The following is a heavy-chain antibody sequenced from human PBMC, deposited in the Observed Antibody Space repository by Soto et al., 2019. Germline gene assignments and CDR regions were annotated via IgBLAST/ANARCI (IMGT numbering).Heavy chain of an antibody. J-gene: IGHJ4*02. CDR2: ISYDGSNK. CDR1: GFTFSSYA. Sequence: VGSLRLSCAASGFTFSSYAMHWVRQAPGKGLEWVAVISYDGSNKYYADSVKGRFTISRDNSKNTLYLQMNSLRAEDTAVYYCARAGYYDSSLLDYWGQGILVTVSS. D-gene: IGHD3-22*01. CDR3: ARAGYYDSSLLDY. V-gene: IGHV3-30-3*01.